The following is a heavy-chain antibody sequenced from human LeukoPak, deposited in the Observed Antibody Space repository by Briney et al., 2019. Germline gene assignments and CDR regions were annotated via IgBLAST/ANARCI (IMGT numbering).Heavy chain of an antibody. D-gene: IGHD3-9*01. Sequence: ASVKVSCKASGYAFTSYGISWVRQAPGQGLEWMGWISAYNGNTNYAQKLQGRVTMTTDTSTSTAYMELRSLRSDDTAVYYCAAFRYFDWLNGEYNWFDPWGQGTLVTVSS. CDR1: GYAFTSYG. V-gene: IGHV1-18*01. J-gene: IGHJ5*02. CDR3: AAFRYFDWLNGEYNWFDP. CDR2: ISAYNGNT.